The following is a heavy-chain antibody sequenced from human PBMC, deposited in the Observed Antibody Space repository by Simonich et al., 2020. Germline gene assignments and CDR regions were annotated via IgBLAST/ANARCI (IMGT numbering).Heavy chain of an antibody. CDR1: GYTFTGYY. J-gene: IGHJ6*03. Sequence: QVQLVQSGAEVKKPGASVKVSCKASGYTFTGYYMHWVRQAPGQGLGWMGWINPKSGGTNYAQKFQGRVTMTRDTSISTAYMELSRLRSDDTAVYYCARDRAARYYYYYYMDVWGKGTTVTVSS. CDR2: INPKSGGT. D-gene: IGHD6-6*01. V-gene: IGHV1-2*02. CDR3: ARDRAARYYYYYYMDV.